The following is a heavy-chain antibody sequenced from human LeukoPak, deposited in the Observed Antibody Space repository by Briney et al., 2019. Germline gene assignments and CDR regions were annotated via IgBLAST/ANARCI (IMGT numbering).Heavy chain of an antibody. V-gene: IGHV3-30*04. CDR3: AKDGGEYYDILTGYYPRLYYMDV. D-gene: IGHD3-9*01. J-gene: IGHJ6*03. Sequence: PGRSLRLSCAASGFIFNNYAMHWVRQAPGKGLEWVAVISNDGTKKNYADSVKGRCIISRDNSKNMLYLEMNSLRAEDTAVYYCAKDGGEYYDILTGYYPRLYYMDVWGKGTTVTISS. CDR2: ISNDGTKK. CDR1: GFIFNNYA.